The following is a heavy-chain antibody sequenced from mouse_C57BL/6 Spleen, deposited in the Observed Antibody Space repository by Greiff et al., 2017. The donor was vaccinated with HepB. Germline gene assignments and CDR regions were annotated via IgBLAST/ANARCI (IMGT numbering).Heavy chain of an antibody. D-gene: IGHD1-1*01. Sequence: DVQLQESGPELVKPGASVKISCKASGYSFTGYYMNWVKQSPEKSLEWIGEINPSTGGTTYNQKFKAKATLTVDKSSSTAYMQLKSLTSEDSAVYYCARGLLRDYFDYWGQGTTLTVSS. CDR1: GYSFTGYY. CDR3: ARGLLRDYFDY. V-gene: IGHV1-42*01. CDR2: INPSTGGT. J-gene: IGHJ2*01.